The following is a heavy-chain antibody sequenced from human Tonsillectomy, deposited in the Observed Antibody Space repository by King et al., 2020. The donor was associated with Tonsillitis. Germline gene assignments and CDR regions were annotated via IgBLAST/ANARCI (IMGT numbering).Heavy chain of an antibody. CDR1: GFMFGDYG. Sequence: VQLVESGGGVVRPGGSLRLSCVASGFMFGDYGMSWVRQAPGKGLEWGSGIHWNVGRTGYADSVKGRFTISRDNAKNSLYLQMNSLRVEDTALYYCARDHRGVPLHWGQGTLVTVSS. CDR2: IHWNVGRT. D-gene: IGHD3-10*01. J-gene: IGHJ4*02. V-gene: IGHV3-20*04. CDR3: ARDHRGVPLH.